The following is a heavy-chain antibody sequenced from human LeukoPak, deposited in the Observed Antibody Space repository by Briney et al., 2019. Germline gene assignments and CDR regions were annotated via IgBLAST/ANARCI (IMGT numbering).Heavy chain of an antibody. CDR1: GGTFSSYA. J-gene: IGHJ5*02. D-gene: IGHD3-3*01. Sequence: SVKVSCKASGGTFSSYAISWVRQAPGQGLEWMGGIIPIFGTANYAQKFQGRVTITADESTSTAYMELSSLRSEDTAVYYCARGQFPRWYYDFWSGSGGWFDPWGQGTLVTVSS. V-gene: IGHV1-69*13. CDR2: IIPIFGTA. CDR3: ARGQFPRWYYDFWSGSGGWFDP.